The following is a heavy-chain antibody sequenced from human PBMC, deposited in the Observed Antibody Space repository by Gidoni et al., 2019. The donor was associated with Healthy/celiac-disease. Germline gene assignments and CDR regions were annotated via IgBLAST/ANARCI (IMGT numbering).Heavy chain of an antibody. CDR3: VKGSTQTPYYYYGMDV. Sequence: EVQLLESGGGLVQPGGSLRLSCAASGFTFSSYAMSWVRQAPGKGLKWVSAISGSGGSTYYADSVKGRFTISRDNSKNTLYLQMNSLRAEDTAVYYCVKGSTQTPYYYYGMDVWGQGTTVTVSS. CDR2: ISGSGGST. V-gene: IGHV3-23*01. CDR1: GFTFSSYA. J-gene: IGHJ6*02.